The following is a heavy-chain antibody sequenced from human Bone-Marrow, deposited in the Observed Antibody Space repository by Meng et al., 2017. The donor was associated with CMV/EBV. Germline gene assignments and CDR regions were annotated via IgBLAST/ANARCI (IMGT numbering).Heavy chain of an antibody. CDR3: ARDASAVDWYFDL. J-gene: IGHJ2*01. CDR2: IIPMFGTA. CDR1: GDTFSRYG. V-gene: IGHV1-69*12. D-gene: IGHD2-15*01. Sequence: VQRCQSWPEGKKPGSSVKVSCKASGDTFSRYGVSWVRQAPGQGLEWMGGIIPMFGTANYAQSFQGRLTITADESRTTAYMELCSLRFDDTAVYYCARDASAVDWYFDLWGRGTLVTVSS.